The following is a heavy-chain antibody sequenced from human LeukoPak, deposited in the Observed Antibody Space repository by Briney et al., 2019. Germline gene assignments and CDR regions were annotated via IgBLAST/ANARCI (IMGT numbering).Heavy chain of an antibody. CDR2: IRYDETNK. V-gene: IGHV3-30*02. D-gene: IGHD3-10*01. CDR3: AKGAYGSESYWVDY. J-gene: IGHJ4*02. CDR1: GFTFSNYG. Sequence: GGSLRLSCAAPGFTFSNYGMHWVRRAPGKGLEWVAFIRYDETNKYYADSVKGRFTLSRDNSKNTLDLQMNSLRAEDTAVYYCAKGAYGSESYWVDYWGQGTLVTVSS.